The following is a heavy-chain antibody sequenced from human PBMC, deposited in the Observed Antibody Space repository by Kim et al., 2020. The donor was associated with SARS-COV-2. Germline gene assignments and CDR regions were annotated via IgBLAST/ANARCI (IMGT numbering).Heavy chain of an antibody. CDR1: GFTFSSYG. CDR2: IWYDGSNK. Sequence: GGSLRLSCAASGFTFSSYGMHWVRQAPGKGLEWVAVIWYDGSNKYYADSVKGRFTISRDNSKNTLYLQMNSLRAEDTDVYYCAREMWVVVPAAIYWFDPWGQGTLVTVSS. J-gene: IGHJ5*02. V-gene: IGHV3-33*01. D-gene: IGHD2-2*02. CDR3: AREMWVVVPAAIYWFDP.